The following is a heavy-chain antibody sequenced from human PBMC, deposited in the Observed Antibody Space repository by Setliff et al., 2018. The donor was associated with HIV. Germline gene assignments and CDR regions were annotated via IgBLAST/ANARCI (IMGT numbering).Heavy chain of an antibody. D-gene: IGHD3-3*01. CDR3: ARHSRGFYYYYMDV. CDR1: GFDFTKYW. CDR2: VYGGDSDT. Sequence: PGESLKISCKASGFDFTKYWIGWVRQMPGKGLEWMGIVYGGDSDTRYNPSFEGQVTMSADRSITTAYLQWSRLKASDTAMYYCARHSRGFYYYYMDVWGKGTTVTV. J-gene: IGHJ6*03. V-gene: IGHV5-51*01.